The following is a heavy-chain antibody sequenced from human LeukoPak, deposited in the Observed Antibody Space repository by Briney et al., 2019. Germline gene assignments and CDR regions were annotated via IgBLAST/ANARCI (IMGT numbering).Heavy chain of an antibody. CDR3: ASRYCSGGSCYLVHYYYGMDV. J-gene: IGHJ6*02. CDR1: GFTVSSNY. Sequence: GGSLRLSCAASGFTVSSNYMSWVRQAPGKGLEWVSVIYSGGSTYYADSVKGRFSISRDNSKNTLYLQMNSLRAEDTAVYYCASRYCSGGSCYLVHYYYGMDVWGQGTTVTVSS. CDR2: IYSGGST. D-gene: IGHD2-15*01. V-gene: IGHV3-53*01.